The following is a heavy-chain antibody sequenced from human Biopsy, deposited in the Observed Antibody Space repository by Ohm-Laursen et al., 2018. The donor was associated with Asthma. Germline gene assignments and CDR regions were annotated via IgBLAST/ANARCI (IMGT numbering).Heavy chain of an antibody. J-gene: IGHJ6*02. CDR1: GFTFANYT. Sequence: SLRLSCAATGFTFANYTMHWVRQAPGKGLEWVTIISYDGRNTYYADSVEGRFTISRDNSKNTLFLQMSSLRPEDTAVYYCARGGLHYYEYYGMDVWGQGTTVTVSS. D-gene: IGHD2-21*02. CDR3: ARGGLHYYEYYGMDV. V-gene: IGHV3-30*04. CDR2: ISYDGRNT.